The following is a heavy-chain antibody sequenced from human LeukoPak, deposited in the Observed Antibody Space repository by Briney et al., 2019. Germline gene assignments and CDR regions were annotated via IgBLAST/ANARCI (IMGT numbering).Heavy chain of an antibody. CDR1: GGTFSNYA. V-gene: IGHV1-69*04. J-gene: IGHJ6*02. CDR2: IIPILGIA. D-gene: IGHD6-13*01. CDR3: ARDHARTQQLAYYYYYYGMDV. Sequence: GASVKVSCKASGGTFSNYAISWVRQAPGQGLEWVGRIIPILGIANYAQKFQGRVTITADKSTSTAYMELSSLRSEDTAVYYCARDHARTQQLAYYYYYYGMDVWGQGTTVTVSS.